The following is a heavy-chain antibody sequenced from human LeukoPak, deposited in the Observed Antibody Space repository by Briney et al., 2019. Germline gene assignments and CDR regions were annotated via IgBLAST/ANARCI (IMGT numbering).Heavy chain of an antibody. Sequence: GGSLRLSCAASGFTFTTYEMNWVRQAPGKGLEWVSSISSSSSYIYYADSVKGRFTISRDNAKNSLYLQMNSLRAEDTAVYYCARGGAFAEYFQHWGQGTLVTVSS. CDR1: GFTFTTYE. CDR2: ISSSSSYI. J-gene: IGHJ1*01. CDR3: ARGGAFAEYFQH. V-gene: IGHV3-21*01. D-gene: IGHD1-26*01.